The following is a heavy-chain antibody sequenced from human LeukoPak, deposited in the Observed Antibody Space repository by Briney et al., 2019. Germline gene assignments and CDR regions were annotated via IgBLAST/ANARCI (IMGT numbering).Heavy chain of an antibody. J-gene: IGHJ4*02. CDR2: ISAYNGNT. CDR1: GYTFTNYG. V-gene: IGHV1-18*01. D-gene: IGHD6-13*01. CDR3: ARDQEFVRIAAGGPFDY. Sequence: GASVKVSCKASGYTFTNYGISWVRQAPGQGLEWMGWISAYNGNTHYAQKLQGRVTVTTDTSTSTAYMELRSLRSDDTAVYYCARDQEFVRIAAGGPFDYWGQGTLVTVSS.